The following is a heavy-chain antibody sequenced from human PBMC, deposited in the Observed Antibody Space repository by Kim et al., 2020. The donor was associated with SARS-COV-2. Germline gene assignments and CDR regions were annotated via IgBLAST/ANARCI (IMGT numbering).Heavy chain of an antibody. D-gene: IGHD3-16*01. V-gene: IGHV3-23*01. CDR2: ISGSGGST. CDR3: AKATGITLGFYYNYGMDV. CDR1: GFTFSIYA. Sequence: GGSLRLSCAASGFTFSIYAMSWVRQAPGKGLEWVSAISGSGGSTYYADSVKGRFTISRDNSKNTLYLQMNSLRAEDTAVYYCAKATGITLGFYYNYGMDVWGQGPTVTLPS. J-gene: IGHJ6*02.